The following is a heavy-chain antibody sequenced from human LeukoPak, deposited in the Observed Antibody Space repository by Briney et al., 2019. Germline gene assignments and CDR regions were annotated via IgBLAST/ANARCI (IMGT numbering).Heavy chain of an antibody. Sequence: ASVRVSCRVSEYPLNELSMHWVRQAPGKGLEWMGGFHREDGDKIYAQSFQGRFTLTKDTSADTAYMELSSLRSEDTAVYYCATAGLMGPTYFGLFVWGQGTTVTVSS. CDR2: FHREDGDK. CDR1: EYPLNELS. V-gene: IGHV1-24*01. D-gene: IGHD2-8*01. J-gene: IGHJ6*02. CDR3: ATAGLMGPTYFGLFV.